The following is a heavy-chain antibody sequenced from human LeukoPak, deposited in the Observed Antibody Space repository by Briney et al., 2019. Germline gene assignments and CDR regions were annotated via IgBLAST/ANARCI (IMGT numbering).Heavy chain of an antibody. J-gene: IGHJ3*02. Sequence: PSQTLSLTCTVSGGSISSGGYYWSWIRQHPGKGLEWIGYIYYSGSTYYNPSLKSRVTISVDTSKNQFSLKLSSVTAADTAVYYCASYYDSSGYWGGDAFDIWGQGTMVTVSS. CDR3: ASYYDSSGYWGGDAFDI. CDR2: IYYSGST. CDR1: GGSISSGGYY. D-gene: IGHD3-22*01. V-gene: IGHV4-31*03.